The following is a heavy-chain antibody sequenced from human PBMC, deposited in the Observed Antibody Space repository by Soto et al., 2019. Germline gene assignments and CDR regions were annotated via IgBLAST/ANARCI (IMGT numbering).Heavy chain of an antibody. CDR2: IIPILDTT. Sequence: QVQVVQSGAEVKKPGSSVRVSCKASGGTSSSYAITWMRQAPEQGLEWMGGIIPILDTTDYAQKFQGRVTFTADESTSTVYMELSSLTSEDTAVYYCASGGTTVNRRFDFWGQGTLVTVSS. J-gene: IGHJ4*02. D-gene: IGHD4-4*01. CDR3: ASGGTTVNRRFDF. V-gene: IGHV1-69*01. CDR1: GGTSSSYA.